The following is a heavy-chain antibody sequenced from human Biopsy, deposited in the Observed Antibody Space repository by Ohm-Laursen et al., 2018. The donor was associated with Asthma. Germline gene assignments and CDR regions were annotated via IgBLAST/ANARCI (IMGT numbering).Heavy chain of an antibody. CDR2: LSVYNGNT. V-gene: IGHV1-18*01. J-gene: IGHJ6*02. D-gene: IGHD3-10*01. CDR3: ARAVDYSHYYGIDV. CDR1: GYTFNSAG. Sequence: VSVKVSCKTSGYTFNSAGITWVRQAPGHGLEWMGWLSVYNGNTKVAQKLQDRVTMITDTSTSTAYMELRSLRSDDTAVYFCARAVDYSHYYGIDVWGQGTTVTVS.